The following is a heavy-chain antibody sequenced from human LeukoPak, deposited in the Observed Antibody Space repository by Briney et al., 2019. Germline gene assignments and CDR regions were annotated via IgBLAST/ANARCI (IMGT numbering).Heavy chain of an antibody. CDR3: ARDYKAKYYYDSSGFYNWFDP. CDR1: GGSFSGYY. Sequence: PSETLSLTCAVYGGSFSGYYWSWIRQPPGKGLEWIGEINHSGSTNYNPSLKSRVTMSVDTSKNQFSLKLSSVTAADTAVYYCARDYKAKYYYDSSGFYNWFDPWGQGTLVTVSS. D-gene: IGHD3-22*01. CDR2: INHSGST. V-gene: IGHV4-34*01. J-gene: IGHJ5*02.